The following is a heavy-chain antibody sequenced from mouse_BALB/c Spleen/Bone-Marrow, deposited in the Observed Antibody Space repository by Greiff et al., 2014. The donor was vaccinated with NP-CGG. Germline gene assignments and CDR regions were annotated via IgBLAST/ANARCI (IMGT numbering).Heavy chain of an antibody. CDR1: GDSITSGY. CDR3: ARERYYYGSSLAMDY. V-gene: IGHV3-8*02. Sequence: VQLQQSGPSLVKPSQTLSLTCSVTGDSITSGYWNWIRKFPGNKLEYMGYISYSGSTYYNPSLKSRISITRDTSKNQYYLQLNSVTTEETATYYCARERYYYGSSLAMDYWGQGTSVTVPP. J-gene: IGHJ4*01. CDR2: ISYSGST. D-gene: IGHD1-1*01.